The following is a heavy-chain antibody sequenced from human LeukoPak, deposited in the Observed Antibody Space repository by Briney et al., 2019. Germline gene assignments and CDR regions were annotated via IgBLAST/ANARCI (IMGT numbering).Heavy chain of an antibody. Sequence: GGSLRLSCAASGFTFSNYGMHWVRQAPGQGLEWVAFIRYDESNKYYADSMKGRFTISRDNSKNTVHLQMDSLRSEDTAVYYCARSSYYDTSGYYESIDYWGQGTLVTVSS. CDR1: GFTFSNYG. CDR3: ARSSYYDTSGYYESIDY. D-gene: IGHD3-22*01. J-gene: IGHJ4*02. V-gene: IGHV3-30*02. CDR2: IRYDESNK.